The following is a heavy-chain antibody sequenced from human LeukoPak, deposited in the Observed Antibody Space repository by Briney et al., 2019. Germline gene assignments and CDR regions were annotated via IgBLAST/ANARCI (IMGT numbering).Heavy chain of an antibody. J-gene: IGHJ4*02. D-gene: IGHD3-10*01. V-gene: IGHV3-15*07. CDR3: TTYTYGSPY. CDR1: GFTFSTAW. Sequence: GGSLRLSCAASGFTFSTAWMNWVRQAPGKGLKWVGRIKTNSDGGTTDYAAPVKGRFTISRDDSKNTLFLQMNSLKNEDTAVYYCTTYTYGSPYWGQGTLVTVSS. CDR2: IKTNSDGGTT.